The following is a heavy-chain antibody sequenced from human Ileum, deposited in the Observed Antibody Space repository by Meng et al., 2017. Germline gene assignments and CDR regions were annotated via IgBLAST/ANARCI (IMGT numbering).Heavy chain of an antibody. J-gene: IGHJ4*02. Sequence: QEHGVESGGGVFQRGTSLRLSCAASGFTFRSYGMHWVRQAPGRGLGWVAVIWFDGSKTYYADSVKGRFTVSRDNSKNTLYLQMNSLRADDTAVYYCARYRSGSSDYWGPGTLVTVSS. CDR3: ARYRSGSSDY. CDR2: IWFDGSKT. CDR1: GFTFRSYG. V-gene: IGHV3-33*01. D-gene: IGHD6-19*01.